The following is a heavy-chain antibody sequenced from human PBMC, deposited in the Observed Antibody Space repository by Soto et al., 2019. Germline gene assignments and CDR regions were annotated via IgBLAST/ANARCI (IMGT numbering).Heavy chain of an antibody. CDR3: ARAWGEAFDY. Sequence: QVQLLESGPGLVKPSETLSLTCTVSGGSISSYYWSWIRQPPGKGLEWIGYIYYSGSTNYNPSLKSRVTISVDTSKNQFSLKLSSVTAADTAVYYCARAWGEAFDYWGQGTLVTVSS. V-gene: IGHV4-59*01. CDR1: GGSISSYY. J-gene: IGHJ4*02. CDR2: IYYSGST. D-gene: IGHD3-16*01.